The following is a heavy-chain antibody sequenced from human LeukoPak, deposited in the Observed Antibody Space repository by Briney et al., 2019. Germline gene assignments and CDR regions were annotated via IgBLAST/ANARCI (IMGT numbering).Heavy chain of an antibody. D-gene: IGHD3-9*01. CDR1: GFTFSSYS. J-gene: IGHJ4*02. V-gene: IGHV3-21*01. CDR2: ISSSSSYI. CDR3: ARSDILTGYYSDY. Sequence: GGSLRLSCAASGFTFSSYSMNWVRQAPGKGLEWVSSISSSSSYIYYADSVKGRFTISRDNAKNSLYLQMNSLRAEDTAVYYCARSDILTGYYSDYWGQGTLVTVSS.